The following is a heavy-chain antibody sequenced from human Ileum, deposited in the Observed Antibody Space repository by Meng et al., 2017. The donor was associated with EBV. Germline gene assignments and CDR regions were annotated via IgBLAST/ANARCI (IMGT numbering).Heavy chain of an antibody. CDR3: AKNRINMLD. CDR1: GGSISSYY. Sequence: QMQESCPGLVKPSETLSLTCTVSGGSISSYYWSWIRQPPGKGLEWIGYIYYSGSTNYNPSLKSRVTMSVDTSKNQFSLKLSSVTAADTAVYYCAKNRINMLDWGQGTLVTVSS. D-gene: IGHD3-10*02. V-gene: IGHV4-59*01. CDR2: IYYSGST. J-gene: IGHJ4*02.